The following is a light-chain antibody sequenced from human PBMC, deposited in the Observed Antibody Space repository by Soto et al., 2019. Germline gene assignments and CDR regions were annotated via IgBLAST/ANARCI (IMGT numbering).Light chain of an antibody. Sequence: EVALTQSPGTLSLAPGSRATLSWSSSQSIANNYLTWYQQKPGQAPRVLIYDASTRATGIPDRFSGSGSGTDFTLTISRLEPEDSAVYYCQQYGSSPWTGGQGTKGDIK. V-gene: IGKV3-20*01. CDR3: QQYGSSPWT. J-gene: IGKJ1*01. CDR2: DAS. CDR1: QSIANNY.